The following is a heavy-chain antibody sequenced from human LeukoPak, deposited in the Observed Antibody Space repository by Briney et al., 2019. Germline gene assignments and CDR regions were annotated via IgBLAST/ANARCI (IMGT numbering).Heavy chain of an antibody. CDR2: IYYSGST. CDR3: ARVGFWSGYYAHYYYGMDV. D-gene: IGHD3-3*01. J-gene: IGHJ6*02. Sequence: PSETLSLTCTVSGGSISSGGYYWSWIRQHPGKGLEWIGYIYYSGSTYYNPSLKSRVTISVDTSKNQFSLKLSSVTAAATAVYYCARVGFWSGYYAHYYYGMDVWGQGTTVTVSS. V-gene: IGHV4-31*03. CDR1: GGSISSGGYY.